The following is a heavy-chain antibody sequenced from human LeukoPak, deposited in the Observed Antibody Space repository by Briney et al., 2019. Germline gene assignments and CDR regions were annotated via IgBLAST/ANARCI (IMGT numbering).Heavy chain of an antibody. J-gene: IGHJ4*02. CDR1: DGSISNYY. CDR3: ARGASTFDY. CDR2: IHHTGST. D-gene: IGHD2-2*01. V-gene: IGHV4-59*01. Sequence: SETLSLTCTVSDGSISNYYWSWIRQTPGRGLEWIGYIHHTGSTTNNPYLKSRVTMSVDMSKNQFSLKLNSVIAADTAVYYCARGASTFDYWGQGILVTVSS.